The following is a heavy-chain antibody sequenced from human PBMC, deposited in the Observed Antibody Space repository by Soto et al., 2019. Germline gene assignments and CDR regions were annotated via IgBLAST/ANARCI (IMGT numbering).Heavy chain of an antibody. CDR3: AREGVGAPYYFDY. D-gene: IGHD1-26*01. V-gene: IGHV4-59*01. J-gene: IGHJ4*02. CDR2: IYYSGST. Sequence: PSETLSLTCTVSGGSISSYYWSWIRQPPGKGLEWIGYIYYSGSTNYNPSLKSRATISVDTSKNQFSLKLSSVTAADTAVYYCAREGVGAPYYFDYWGQGTLVTVSS. CDR1: GGSISSYY.